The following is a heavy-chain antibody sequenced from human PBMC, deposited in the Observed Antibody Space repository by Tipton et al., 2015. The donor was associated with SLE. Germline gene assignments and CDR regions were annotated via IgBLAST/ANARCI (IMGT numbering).Heavy chain of an antibody. V-gene: IGHV4-34*01. CDR2: INHSGST. J-gene: IGHJ3*02. Sequence: TLSLTCAVYGGSFSGYYWSWIRQPPGKGLEWIGEINHSGSTNYNPSLKSRVTISVDTSKNQFSLKLSSVTAADTAVYYCATPGPQRAFDIWDQGTMVTVSS. CDR3: ATPGPQRAFDI. D-gene: IGHD3-10*01. CDR1: GGSFSGYY.